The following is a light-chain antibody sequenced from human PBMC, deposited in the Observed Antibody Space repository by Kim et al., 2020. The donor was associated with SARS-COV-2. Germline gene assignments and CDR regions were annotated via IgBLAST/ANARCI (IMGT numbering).Light chain of an antibody. Sequence: DIQMTQSPSSLSASLGDRVTITCRASQSISSYLNWYHVKPGKAPKLLIYTASSLQSGVPARFSGSGSGTHFSLTISSLQPEDFATYYCQQSYSMPYTFGQGTKVDIK. CDR2: TAS. V-gene: IGKV1-39*01. J-gene: IGKJ2*01. CDR3: QQSYSMPYT. CDR1: QSISSY.